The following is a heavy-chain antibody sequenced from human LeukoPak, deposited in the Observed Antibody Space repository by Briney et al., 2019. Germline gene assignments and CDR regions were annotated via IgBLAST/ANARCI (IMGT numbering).Heavy chain of an antibody. CDR1: GFTFSSYW. V-gene: IGHV3-74*01. D-gene: IGHD4-17*01. Sequence: GGSLRLSCAASGFTFSSYWMHWVRQAPGKGLVWVSRINSDGSSTSYADSVKGRLTISRDNAKNTLYLQMNSLRAEDTAVYYCAREDYGEAFDYWGQGTLVTVSS. CDR3: AREDYGEAFDY. J-gene: IGHJ4*02. CDR2: INSDGSST.